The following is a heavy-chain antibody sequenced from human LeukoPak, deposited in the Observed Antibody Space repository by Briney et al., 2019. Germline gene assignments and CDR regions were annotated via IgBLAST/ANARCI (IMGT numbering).Heavy chain of an antibody. CDR3: ARDGPMTTVTTFYYYYYMDV. V-gene: IGHV4-34*01. CDR2: INHSGST. J-gene: IGHJ6*03. Sequence: SETLSLTCAVYGGSFSGYYWSWIRQPPGKGLEWIGEINHSGSTNYNPSLKRRVTISVDTSKNQFSLKLSSVTAADTAVYYCARDGPMTTVTTFYYYYYMDVWGKGTTVTVSS. CDR1: GGSFSGYY. D-gene: IGHD4-17*01.